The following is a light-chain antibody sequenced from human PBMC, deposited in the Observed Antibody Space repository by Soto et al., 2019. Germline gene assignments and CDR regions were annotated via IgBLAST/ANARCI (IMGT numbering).Light chain of an antibody. V-gene: IGKV1-39*01. CDR1: QSISSY. Sequence: IWLTQAASSRSASVWYRVTIPCRASQSISSYLNWSKQKPGKAPKLLIYIASNLQGGVPTMFGGSGSGTDFTLTIGSLPPEDFATYYCQQGYIKWTFGQGTKVDI. J-gene: IGKJ1*01. CDR3: QQGYIKWT. CDR2: IAS.